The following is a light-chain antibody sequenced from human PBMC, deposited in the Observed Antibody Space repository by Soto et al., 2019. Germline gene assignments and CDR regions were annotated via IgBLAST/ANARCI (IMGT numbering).Light chain of an antibody. Sequence: QSVLTQPPSASGTPGQRVTISCSGSSSNIGGNYVYWYQQLPGTAPKLLIYSNNHRPSGVPDRFSGSKSGTSASLAISGLRSEDEAHYYCAAWDDSLRRAVFGGGTQLTVL. CDR3: AAWDDSLRRAV. V-gene: IGLV1-47*02. CDR2: SNN. CDR1: SSNIGGNY. J-gene: IGLJ7*01.